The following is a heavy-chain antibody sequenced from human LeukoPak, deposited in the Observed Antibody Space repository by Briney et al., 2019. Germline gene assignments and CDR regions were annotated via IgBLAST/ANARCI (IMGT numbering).Heavy chain of an antibody. D-gene: IGHD6-19*01. V-gene: IGHV3-23*01. CDR3: ANDQIAGDSSGWIFDY. Sequence: GASLRLTCAASGFTFSNYAMTWVRQAPGKGLEWVSSISYTGGRTNYADSVKGRFTISRDNSKNTLYLQMNSLRAEDTAVYYCANDQIAGDSSGWIFDYWGQGTRVTVSS. J-gene: IGHJ4*02. CDR2: ISYTGGRT. CDR1: GFTFSNYA.